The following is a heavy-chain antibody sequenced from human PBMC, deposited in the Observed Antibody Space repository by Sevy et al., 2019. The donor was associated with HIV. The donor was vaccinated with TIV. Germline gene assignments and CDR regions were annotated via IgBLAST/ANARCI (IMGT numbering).Heavy chain of an antibody. V-gene: IGHV1-24*01. CDR3: ATAHPSGIVVVPAPAPLDY. CDR1: GYTLTELS. J-gene: IGHJ4*02. Sequence: ASVKVSCKVSGYTLTELSMHWVRQAPGKGLGWMGGFDPEDGETIYAQKFQGRVTMTEDTSTDTAYMELSSLRSEDTAVYYCATAHPSGIVVVPAPAPLDYWGQGTLVTVSS. D-gene: IGHD2-2*01. CDR2: FDPEDGET.